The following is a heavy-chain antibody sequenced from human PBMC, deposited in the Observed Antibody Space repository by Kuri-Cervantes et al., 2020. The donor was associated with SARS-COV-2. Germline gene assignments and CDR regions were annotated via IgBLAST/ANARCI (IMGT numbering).Heavy chain of an antibody. CDR2: IIPILGTA. CDR1: GGTFSSYA. V-gene: IGHV1-69*04. Sequence: SVKVSCKASGGTFSSYAISWVRQAPGQGLEWMGRIIPILGTANYAQKFQGRVTITADKSTSTAYMELNSLRAEDTAVYYCAREGAYDFWSIDYWGQGTLVTVSS. D-gene: IGHD3-3*01. CDR3: AREGAYDFWSIDY. J-gene: IGHJ4*02.